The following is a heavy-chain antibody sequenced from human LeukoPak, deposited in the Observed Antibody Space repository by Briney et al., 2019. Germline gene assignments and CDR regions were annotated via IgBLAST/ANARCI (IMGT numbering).Heavy chain of an antibody. Sequence: GGSLRLSCAASGSTFSSYNMHWVRQAPGKGLEWLAFIRFDGGDKYYADSVKGRFTISRDNSKSTLYLQSNSLRAEDTAVYYCVKDSNWSFDYWGQGTLVTVSS. CDR1: GSTFSSYN. CDR2: IRFDGGDK. V-gene: IGHV3-30*02. J-gene: IGHJ4*02. D-gene: IGHD1-1*01. CDR3: VKDSNWSFDY.